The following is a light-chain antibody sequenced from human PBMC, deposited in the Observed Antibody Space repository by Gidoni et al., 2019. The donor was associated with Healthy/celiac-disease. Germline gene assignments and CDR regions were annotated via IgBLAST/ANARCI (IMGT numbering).Light chain of an antibody. CDR3: QQSYSTPWT. CDR1: QSISSY. Sequence: DTPMTQSPSSLSVSVGDRVTITCRASQSISSYLNWYQQTPGKAPKLLIYAASSLQSGVPSRFSGSGSGTDFTLTISSLQPEDFATYYCQQSYSTPWTFXQXTKVEIK. V-gene: IGKV1-39*01. CDR2: AAS. J-gene: IGKJ1*01.